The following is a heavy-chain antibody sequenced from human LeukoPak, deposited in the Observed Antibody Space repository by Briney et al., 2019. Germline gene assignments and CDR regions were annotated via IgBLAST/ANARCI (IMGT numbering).Heavy chain of an antibody. Sequence: GVLRLSCAASGFTFSSYGMHWVRQAPGKGLEWVAVISYDGSNKYYADSVKGRFTISRDNSKNTLYLQMNSLRAEDTAVYYCAKDWTTVTTSDYWGQGTLVTVSS. CDR3: AKDWTTVTTSDY. D-gene: IGHD4-17*01. CDR1: GFTFSSYG. V-gene: IGHV3-30*18. CDR2: ISYDGSNK. J-gene: IGHJ4*02.